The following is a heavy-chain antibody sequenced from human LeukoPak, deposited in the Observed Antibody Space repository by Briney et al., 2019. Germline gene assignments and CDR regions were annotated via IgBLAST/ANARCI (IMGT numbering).Heavy chain of an antibody. D-gene: IGHD1-20*01. CDR2: ISYDGSNK. V-gene: IGHV3-30-3*01. Sequence: GGSLRLSCAASGFTVSSNYMSWVRQAPGKGLEWVAVISYDGSNKYYADSVKGRFTISRDNSKNTLYLQMNSLRAEDTAVYYCARDNWNHMRAFDIWGQGTMVTVSS. CDR1: GFTVSSNY. CDR3: ARDNWNHMRAFDI. J-gene: IGHJ3*02.